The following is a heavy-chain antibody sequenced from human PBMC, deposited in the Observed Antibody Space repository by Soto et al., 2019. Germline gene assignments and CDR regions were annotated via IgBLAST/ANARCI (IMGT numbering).Heavy chain of an antibody. CDR3: ARETVAGTTGFDY. CDR1: GYTFTSYD. D-gene: IGHD6-19*01. CDR2: MNPNSGNT. Sequence: ASVKVSCKASGYTFTSYDINWVRQATGQGLEWMGWMNPNSGNTGYAQKFQGRVTMTTDTSTSTAYMELRSLRSDDTAVYYCARETVAGTTGFDYWGQGTLVTVSS. J-gene: IGHJ4*02. V-gene: IGHV1-8*01.